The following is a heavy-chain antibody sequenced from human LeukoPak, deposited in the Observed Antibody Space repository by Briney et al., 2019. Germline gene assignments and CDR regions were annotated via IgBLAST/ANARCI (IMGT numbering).Heavy chain of an antibody. CDR2: IDWDDDK. CDR3: ASSYDSSGYYDY. V-gene: IGHV2-70*04. D-gene: IGHD3-22*01. CDR1: GFSLSTSGMR. J-gene: IGHJ4*02. Sequence: SGPALVKPTQTLTLTCTFSGFSLSTSGMRVSWIRQPPGKALEWLARIDWDDDKFYSTSLKTRLTISKDTSKNQVVLTMTNMDPVDTATHYCASSYDSSGYYDYWGQGTLVTVSS.